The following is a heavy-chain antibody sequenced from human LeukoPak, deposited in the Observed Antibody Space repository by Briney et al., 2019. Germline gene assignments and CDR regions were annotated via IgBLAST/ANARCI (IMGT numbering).Heavy chain of an antibody. CDR3: AREGSYSSGWYLYFDY. V-gene: IGHV3-53*01. CDR1: GFTVSSNY. CDR2: IYSGDST. Sequence: GGSLRLSCAASGFTVSSNYMSWVRQAPGKGLEWVSVIYSGDSTYYADSVKGRFTISRDNSKNTLYLQMNSLRAEDTAVYYCAREGSYSSGWYLYFDYWGQGTLVTVSS. D-gene: IGHD6-19*01. J-gene: IGHJ4*02.